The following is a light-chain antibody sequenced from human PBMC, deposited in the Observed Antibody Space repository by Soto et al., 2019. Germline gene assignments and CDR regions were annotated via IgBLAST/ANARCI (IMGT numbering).Light chain of an antibody. CDR2: GAS. Sequence: EIGLTQSPGTLSLSSGERATLSCRASQSVTRSFLAWSQQKPGQAPSLLIYGASSRATGIPDRFSGSGSGTDFTLTISRLEPEDFAVYCCQQYGSSPRTFGQGTKVDIK. CDR3: QQYGSSPRT. CDR1: QSVTRSF. J-gene: IGKJ1*01. V-gene: IGKV3-20*01.